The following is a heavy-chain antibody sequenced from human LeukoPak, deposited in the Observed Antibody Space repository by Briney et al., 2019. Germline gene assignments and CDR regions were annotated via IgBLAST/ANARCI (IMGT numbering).Heavy chain of an antibody. CDR3: ARTPLFYGDYSGYFDY. D-gene: IGHD4-17*01. CDR2: INHSGGT. V-gene: IGHV4-34*01. J-gene: IGHJ4*02. CDR1: GGSFSGYY. Sequence: SETLSLTCAVYGGSFSGYYWSWIRQPPGKGLEWIGEINHSGGTNYNPSLKSRVTISVDTSKNQFSLKLSSVTAADTAVYYCARTPLFYGDYSGYFDYWGQGTLVTVSS.